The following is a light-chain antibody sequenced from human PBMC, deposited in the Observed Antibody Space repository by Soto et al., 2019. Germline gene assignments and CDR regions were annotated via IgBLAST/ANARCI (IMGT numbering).Light chain of an antibody. Sequence: DIQLTQSPSSLSASVGDKVSIFCRASQSIDSYLNWYQQKAGKAPKLLIYDAFNLHSGVPSRFSGSGSGTHFTLTINTLQPEDFATYYCQQSYCKPRITFGQGTRLEIK. CDR2: DAF. J-gene: IGKJ5*01. V-gene: IGKV1-39*01. CDR3: QQSYCKPRIT. CDR1: QSIDSY.